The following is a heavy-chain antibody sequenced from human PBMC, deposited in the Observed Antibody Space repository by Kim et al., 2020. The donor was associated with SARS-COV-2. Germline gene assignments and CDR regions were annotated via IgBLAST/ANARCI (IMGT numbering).Heavy chain of an antibody. V-gene: IGHV4-31*03. CDR1: GGSISSGGYY. J-gene: IGHJ4*02. CDR2: IYYSGST. Sequence: SETLSLTCTVSGGSISSGGYYWSWIRQHPGKGLEWIGYIYYSGSTYYNPSLKSRVTISVDTSKNQFSLKLSSVTAADTAVYYCARVPLEGSGRPSSFDYWGQGTLVTVSS. CDR3: ARVPLEGSGRPSSFDY. D-gene: IGHD3-10*01.